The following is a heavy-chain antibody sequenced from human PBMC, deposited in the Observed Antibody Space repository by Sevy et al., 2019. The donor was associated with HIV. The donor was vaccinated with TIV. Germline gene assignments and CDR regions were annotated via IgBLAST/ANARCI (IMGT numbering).Heavy chain of an antibody. Sequence: GGCLRLSCRASGFTFDDYTMSWVRQAPGKGLEWVAFIRSKAYGGTTEYAASVKGRFTSSRDESKSIAYLQMNSLKTEDTAVYYCTRVEGTTDWGMDVWGQGTTVTVSS. D-gene: IGHD1-7*01. CDR1: GFTFDDYT. CDR2: IRSKAYGGTT. CDR3: TRVEGTTDWGMDV. V-gene: IGHV3-49*04. J-gene: IGHJ6*02.